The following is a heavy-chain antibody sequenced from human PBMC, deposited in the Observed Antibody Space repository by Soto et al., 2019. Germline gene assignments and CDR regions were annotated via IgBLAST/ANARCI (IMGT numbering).Heavy chain of an antibody. D-gene: IGHD3-3*01. Sequence: QGQLVESGGGVVQPGRSLRLSCVASGFTFSNFAIHWVRQAPGKGLEWVAVISDDGSNKYYADSVKGRLTISRDNSKNTLYLQMNSLRGEDMGVYYCAKTSHWSGDPRTPTDVWGQGTTVTVSS. CDR2: ISDDGSNK. CDR1: GFTFSNFA. CDR3: AKTSHWSGDPRTPTDV. V-gene: IGHV3-30-3*02. J-gene: IGHJ6*02.